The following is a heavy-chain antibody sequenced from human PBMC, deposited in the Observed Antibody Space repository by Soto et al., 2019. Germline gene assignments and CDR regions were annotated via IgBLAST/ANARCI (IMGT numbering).Heavy chain of an antibody. CDR2: ISGYNGDT. Sequence: ASVKVSCKASGYTFTSYGIIWVRQASGQGLEWMGWISGYNGDTKYAQKLQGRVTMTTDTSTSTAYMELRSLRSDDTAVYYCARSPIGLFFGFDYWGQGTLVTVSS. CDR1: GYTFTSYG. V-gene: IGHV1-18*01. D-gene: IGHD3-10*01. J-gene: IGHJ4*02. CDR3: ARSPIGLFFGFDY.